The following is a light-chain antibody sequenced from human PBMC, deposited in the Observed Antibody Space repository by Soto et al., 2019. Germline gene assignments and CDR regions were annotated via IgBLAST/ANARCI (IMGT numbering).Light chain of an antibody. J-gene: IGKJ5*01. CDR3: QQSYSGPVT. V-gene: IGKV1-9*01. CDR1: QGISSY. CDR2: AAS. Sequence: DIQLTQSPSFLSASVGDRVTITCRASQGISSYLAWYQQKPGKAPKLLIYAASTLQSGVPSKFSGSGSGTDFTLTISSLQPEDSATYYCQQSYSGPVTFGQGTRFEIK.